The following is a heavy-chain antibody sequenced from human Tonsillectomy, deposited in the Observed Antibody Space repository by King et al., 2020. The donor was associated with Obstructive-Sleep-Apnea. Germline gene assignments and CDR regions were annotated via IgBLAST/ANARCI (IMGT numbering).Heavy chain of an antibody. J-gene: IGHJ4*02. CDR3: ASQVIVVVPAASDY. CDR2: ISFDGSNI. Sequence: VQLVESGGGVVQPGRSLRLSCAASGFTFSNYAMYWVRQAPGKGLEWVAVISFDGSNIYYADSVKGRFTISRDNSKNTLYLQMNSLRAEDTAVYYCASQVIVVVPAASDYWGQGTLVTVSS. D-gene: IGHD2-2*01. V-gene: IGHV3-30*04. CDR1: GFTFSNYA.